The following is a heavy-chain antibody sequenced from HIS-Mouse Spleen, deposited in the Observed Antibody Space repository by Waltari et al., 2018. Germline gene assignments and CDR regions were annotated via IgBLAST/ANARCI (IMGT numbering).Heavy chain of an antibody. Sequence: QVQLVQSGAEVKKPGASVKVSCKASGYTFTSYDLNWVRQATGQGLEWMGWMNPNSGNTGYAQKFQGRVTMTRNTSISTAYMELSSLRSEDTAVYYCVRGHDYSNYFDYWGQGTLVTVSS. CDR1: GYTFTSYD. V-gene: IGHV1-8*01. CDR3: VRGHDYSNYFDY. J-gene: IGHJ4*02. D-gene: IGHD4-4*01. CDR2: MNPNSGNT.